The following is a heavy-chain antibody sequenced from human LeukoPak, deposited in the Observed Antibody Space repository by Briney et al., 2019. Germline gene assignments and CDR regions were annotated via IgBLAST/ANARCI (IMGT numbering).Heavy chain of an antibody. CDR1: GYTFTSYG. CDR3: ARDDDILTGYSPDY. V-gene: IGHV1-18*04. D-gene: IGHD3-9*01. J-gene: IGHJ4*02. Sequence: EASVKVSWKASGYTFTSYGISWVRQAPGQGLEWMGWISAYNGNTNYAQKLQGRVTMTTDTSTSTAYMELRSLRSDDTAVYYCARDDDILTGYSPDYWGQGTLVTVSS. CDR2: ISAYNGNT.